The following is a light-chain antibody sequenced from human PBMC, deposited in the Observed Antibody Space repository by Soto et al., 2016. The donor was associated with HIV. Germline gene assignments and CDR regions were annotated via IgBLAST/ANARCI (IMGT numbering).Light chain of an antibody. CDR3: QQSYTYPVHV. CDR2: AAS. V-gene: IGKV1-39*01. J-gene: IGKJ1*01. Sequence: DIQMTQSPSSLSASVGDRVTITCRASQSISSYLNWYQQKPGKAPKLLIYAASSLQSGVPSRFSGSGSGTDFTLTISSLQPEDFATYYCQQSYTYPVHVFGQG. CDR1: QSISSY.